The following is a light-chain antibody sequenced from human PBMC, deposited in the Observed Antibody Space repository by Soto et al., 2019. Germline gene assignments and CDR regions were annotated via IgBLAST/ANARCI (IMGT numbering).Light chain of an antibody. CDR3: QQYENLPT. CDR2: DAS. J-gene: IGKJ5*01. Sequence: DIQMTQSPSSLSASVGDRVTITCRASQSISSYLKWYQQKPGKAPKLLIYDASNLEAGVPSRFRGSGSGTDFTFTISRLQPEDIATYYCQQYENLPTFGQGTRLEIK. V-gene: IGKV1-33*01. CDR1: QSISSY.